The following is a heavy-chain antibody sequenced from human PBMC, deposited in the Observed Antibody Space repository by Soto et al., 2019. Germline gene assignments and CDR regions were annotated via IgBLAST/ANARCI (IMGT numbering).Heavy chain of an antibody. J-gene: IGHJ3*02. CDR3: ARDLTAAAGFPSDAFDI. Sequence: QVQLVESGGGVVQPGRSLRLSCAASGFTFSSYGMHWVRQAPGKGLEWVAVIWYDGSNKYYADSVKGRFTISRDNSKNTLYLQMNRLRAEDTAVYYCARDLTAAAGFPSDAFDIWGQGTMVTVSS. D-gene: IGHD6-13*01. CDR1: GFTFSSYG. CDR2: IWYDGSNK. V-gene: IGHV3-33*01.